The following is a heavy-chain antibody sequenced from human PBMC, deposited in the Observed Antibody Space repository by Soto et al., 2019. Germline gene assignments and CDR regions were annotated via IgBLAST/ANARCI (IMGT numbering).Heavy chain of an antibody. J-gene: IGHJ6*02. V-gene: IGHV1-2*04. Sequence: QVQLVQSGAEVKKPGASVKVSCKASGYTFTGYYMHWVRQAPGQGLEWMGWINPNSGGTNYAQKFQGWVTMTRDTSISTAYMELSRLRSDDTAVYYCARDYYDSSGYKHYYYYYGMDVWCQGTTVTVSS. CDR1: GYTFTGYY. D-gene: IGHD3-22*01. CDR2: INPNSGGT. CDR3: ARDYYDSSGYKHYYYYYGMDV.